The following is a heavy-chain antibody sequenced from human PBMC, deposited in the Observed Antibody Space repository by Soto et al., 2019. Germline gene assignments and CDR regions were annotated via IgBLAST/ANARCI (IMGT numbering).Heavy chain of an antibody. V-gene: IGHV1-58*01. CDR2: IVVGSGNT. CDR3: AAVYCSGGSCYNFDY. D-gene: IGHD2-15*01. J-gene: IGHJ4*02. CDR1: GFTFTSSA. Sequence: SVKVSCKASGFTFTSSAVQWVRQARGQRLEWIGWIVVGSGNTNYAQKFQERVTITRDMSTSTAYMELSSLRSEDTAVYYCAAVYCSGGSCYNFDYWGQGTLVTVS.